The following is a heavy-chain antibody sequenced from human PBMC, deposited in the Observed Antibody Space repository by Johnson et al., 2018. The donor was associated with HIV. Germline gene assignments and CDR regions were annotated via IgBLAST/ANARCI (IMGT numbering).Heavy chain of an antibody. CDR2: IYSGGST. V-gene: IGHV3-66*01. CDR1: GFTVSSNY. CDR3: ARGRYAFDI. Sequence: EVQLVESGGALVQPGGSLRLSCAASGFTVSSNYMSWVRQAPGKGLEWVSLIYSGGSTYYADSVKGRFTISRDNAKNSLYLQMNSLRGEDTAVHYCARGRYAFDIWGQGTMVTVSS. J-gene: IGHJ3*02.